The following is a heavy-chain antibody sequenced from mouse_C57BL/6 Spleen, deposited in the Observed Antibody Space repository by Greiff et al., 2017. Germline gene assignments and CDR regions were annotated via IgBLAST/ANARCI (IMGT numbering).Heavy chain of an antibody. CDR2: IDPSDSET. CDR3: ARSDDGYYGRFAY. D-gene: IGHD2-3*01. CDR1: GYTFTSYW. V-gene: IGHV1-52*01. J-gene: IGHJ3*01. Sequence: VKLQQPGAELVRPGSSVKLSCKASGYTFTSYWMHWVKQRPIQGLEWIGNIDPSDSETHYNQKFKDKATLTVDKSSSAAYMQLSSLTSEDSAVYYCARSDDGYYGRFAYWGQGTLVTVSA.